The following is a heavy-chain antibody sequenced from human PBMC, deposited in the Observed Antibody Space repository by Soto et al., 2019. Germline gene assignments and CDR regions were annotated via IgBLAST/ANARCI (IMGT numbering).Heavy chain of an antibody. CDR1: GGTFSSYA. D-gene: IGHD5-18*01. V-gene: IGHV1-69*13. J-gene: IGHJ4*02. CDR3: ARDSGGGRYSYGPFDY. CDR2: IIPIFGTA. Sequence: SVKVSCKASGGTFSSYAISWVRQAPGQGLEWMGGIIPIFGTANYAQKFQGRVTITADESTSTAYMELSSLRSEDTAVYYCARDSGGGRYSYGPFDYWGQGTLVTVSS.